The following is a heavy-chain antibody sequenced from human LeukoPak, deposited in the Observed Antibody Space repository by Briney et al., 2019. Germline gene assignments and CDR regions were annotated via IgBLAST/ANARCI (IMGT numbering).Heavy chain of an antibody. V-gene: IGHV3-53*01. J-gene: IGHJ6*03. CDR2: IYSGGTT. CDR1: GFTVSSNF. CDR3: ARDGYGYNYMDV. D-gene: IGHD5-12*01. Sequence: GGSLRLSCAASGFTVSSNFMSWVRQAPGKGLEWVSVIYSGGTTYCADSVKGRFTISRDISKNTLHLQMNSLRAEDTAVYYCARDGYGYNYMDVWGRGTTVTVSS.